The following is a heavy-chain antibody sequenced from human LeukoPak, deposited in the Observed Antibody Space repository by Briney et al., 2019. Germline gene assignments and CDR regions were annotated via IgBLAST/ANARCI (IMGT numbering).Heavy chain of an antibody. J-gene: IGHJ3*02. CDR2: IIPIFGTA. CDR3: ARGVAKYYDSSGYYGHAFGI. V-gene: IGHV1-69*13. Sequence: SVKVSCKASGGTFSSYAISWVRQAPGQGLEWMGGIIPIFGTANYAQKFQGRVTITADESTSTAYMELSSLRSEDTAVYYCARGVAKYYDSSGYYGHAFGIWGQGTMVTVSS. D-gene: IGHD3-22*01. CDR1: GGTFSSYA.